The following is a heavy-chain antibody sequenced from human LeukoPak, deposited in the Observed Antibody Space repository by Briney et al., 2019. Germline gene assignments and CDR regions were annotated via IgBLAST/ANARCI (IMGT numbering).Heavy chain of an antibody. Sequence: GGSLRLSCAASGFTFSSYSMNWVRQAPGKGLEWVSSISSSSSYIYYADSVKGRFTTSRDNAKNSLYLQMNSLRAEDTAVYYCARDNWNDDGLDYWGQGTLVTVSS. CDR2: ISSSSSYI. CDR1: GFTFSSYS. CDR3: ARDNWNDDGLDY. D-gene: IGHD1-1*01. J-gene: IGHJ4*02. V-gene: IGHV3-21*01.